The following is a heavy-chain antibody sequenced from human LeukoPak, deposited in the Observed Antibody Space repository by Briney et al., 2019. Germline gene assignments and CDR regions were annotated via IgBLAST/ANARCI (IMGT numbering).Heavy chain of an antibody. CDR2: ISYDGSNK. CDR3: ARGPHGMDV. V-gene: IGHV3-30-3*01. Sequence: GGSLRLSCAASGFTFSSYAMLGVRQAPGKGLEWVAVISYDGSNKYYADSVKGRFTISRDNSKNTLYLQMNSLRAEDTAVYYCARGPHGMDVWGQGTTVTVSS. J-gene: IGHJ6*02. CDR1: GFTFSSYA.